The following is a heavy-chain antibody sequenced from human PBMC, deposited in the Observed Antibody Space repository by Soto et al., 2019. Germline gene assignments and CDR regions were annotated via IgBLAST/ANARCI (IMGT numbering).Heavy chain of an antibody. V-gene: IGHV3-33*01. CDR1: GFTFSSYG. CDR3: AREGGYDFWSAYDVDY. D-gene: IGHD3-3*01. Sequence: QVQLVESGGGVVQPGRSLRLSCAASGFTFSSYGMHWVRQAPGKGLEWVAVIWYDGSNKYYADSVKGRFTISRDNSKNTLDLQMNTLRAEDTAVYYCAREGGYDFWSAYDVDYWGQGTLVTGSS. CDR2: IWYDGSNK. J-gene: IGHJ4*02.